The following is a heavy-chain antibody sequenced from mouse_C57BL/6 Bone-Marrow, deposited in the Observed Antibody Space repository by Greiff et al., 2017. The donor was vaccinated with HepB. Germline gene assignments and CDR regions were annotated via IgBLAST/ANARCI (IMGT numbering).Heavy chain of an antibody. J-gene: IGHJ2*01. Sequence: EVKLVESGGGLVQPGGSMKLSCVASGFTFSNYWMNWVRQSPEKGLEWVAQIRLKSDNYATHYAESVKGRFTISRDDSKSSVYLQMNNLRAEDTGIYYCRSMITDYFDYWGQGTTLTVSS. V-gene: IGHV6-3*01. D-gene: IGHD2-4*01. CDR2: IRLKSDNYAT. CDR1: GFTFSNYW. CDR3: RSMITDYFDY.